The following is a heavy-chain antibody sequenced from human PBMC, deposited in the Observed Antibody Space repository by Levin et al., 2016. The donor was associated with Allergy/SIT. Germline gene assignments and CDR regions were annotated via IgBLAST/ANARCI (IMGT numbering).Heavy chain of an antibody. CDR2: ISSSSSYT. Sequence: RQAPGKGLEWVSYISSSSSYTNYADSVKGRFTVSRDNAKNSLYLQLHSLRDEDSGVYYCARGGRAVGFSYGLDLWGQGTLVTVSS. CDR3: ARGGRAVGFSYGLDL. D-gene: IGHD5-18*01. J-gene: IGHJ5*02. V-gene: IGHV3-11*06.